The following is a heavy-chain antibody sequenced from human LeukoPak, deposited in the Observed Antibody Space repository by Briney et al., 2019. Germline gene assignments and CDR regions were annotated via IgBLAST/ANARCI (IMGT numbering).Heavy chain of an antibody. V-gene: IGHV4-39*07. Sequence: SETLSLTCTVSGGSISSSSYYWGWIRQPPGKGLEWIGSIYYSGSTYYNPSLKSRVTISVDTSKNQFSLKLSSVTAADTAVYYCARAHYYGSGSYSVWGKGTTVTISS. J-gene: IGHJ6*04. CDR2: IYYSGST. CDR3: ARAHYYGSGSYSV. D-gene: IGHD3-10*01. CDR1: GGSISSSSYY.